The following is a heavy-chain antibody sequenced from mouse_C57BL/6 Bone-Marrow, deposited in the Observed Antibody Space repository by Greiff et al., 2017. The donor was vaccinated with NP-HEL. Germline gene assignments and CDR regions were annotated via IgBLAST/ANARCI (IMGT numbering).Heavy chain of an antibody. CDR2: IDPSDSYT. J-gene: IGHJ2*01. Sequence: QVQLQQPGAELVRPGTSVKLSCKASGYTFTSYWMHWVKQRPGQGLEWIGVIDPSDSYTNYNQKFKGKATLTVDTSSSTAYMQLSSLTSEDSAVYYCARGITTVVANDYWGQGTTLTVSS. D-gene: IGHD1-1*01. CDR3: ARGITTVVANDY. V-gene: IGHV1-59*01. CDR1: GYTFTSYW.